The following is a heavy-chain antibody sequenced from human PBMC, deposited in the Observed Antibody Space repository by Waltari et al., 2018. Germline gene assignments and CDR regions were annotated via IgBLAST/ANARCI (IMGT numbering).Heavy chain of an antibody. V-gene: IGHV3-48*03. CDR2: SSSSGSTT. CDR1: GFTFSRYE. Sequence: EVQLVESGGGLVQPGGSLRLSCVASGFTFSRYEMHWVRQAPGKGLEWVSYSSSSGSTTDYADPVKGRFTISRDNAKDSLYLQMNSLRAEDTAVYYCARLNGLQLRGGYFDYWGPGILVTVSS. J-gene: IGHJ4*02. D-gene: IGHD6-13*01. CDR3: ARLNGLQLRGGYFDY.